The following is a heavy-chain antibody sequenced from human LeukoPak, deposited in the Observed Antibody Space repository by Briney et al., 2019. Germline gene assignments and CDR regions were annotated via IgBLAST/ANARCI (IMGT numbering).Heavy chain of an antibody. CDR1: GYTLTSYD. CDR2: MNPNSGNT. Sequence: RASVKVSCKASGYTLTSYDINWVRQATGQGLEWMGWMNPNSGNTGYAQKFQGRVTMTRNTSISTAYMELSSLRSEDTAVYYCARAPSHPLYYYYYMDVWGKGTTVTVSS. J-gene: IGHJ6*03. CDR3: ARAPSHPLYYYYYMDV. V-gene: IGHV1-8*01.